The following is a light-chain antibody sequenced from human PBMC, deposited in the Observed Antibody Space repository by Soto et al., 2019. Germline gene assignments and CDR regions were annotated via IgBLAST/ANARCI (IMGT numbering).Light chain of an antibody. Sequence: DIQMTQSPSSLSASVGDRVTITCRASQSISSYLNWYQQKPGKAPKLLIYAASSLQSGVPSRFGGSGSGTDFTLTISSLQPEDFATYYCQQSYSTPGRTFGQGTKVEIK. CDR2: AAS. V-gene: IGKV1-39*01. CDR1: QSISSY. CDR3: QQSYSTPGRT. J-gene: IGKJ1*01.